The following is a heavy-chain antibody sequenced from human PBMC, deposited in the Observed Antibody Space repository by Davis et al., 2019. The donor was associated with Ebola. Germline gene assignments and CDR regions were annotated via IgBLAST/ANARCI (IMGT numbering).Heavy chain of an antibody. D-gene: IGHD3-9*01. V-gene: IGHV4-34*01. CDR1: GGSFSGYY. CDR3: ARGIDR. Sequence: MPSETLSLTCAVYGGSFSGYYWSWIRQPPGKGLEWIGEINHSGSTNYNPSLKSRVTISVDTSKNQFSLKLSSVTAADTAVYYCARGIDRWGQGTLVTVSS. CDR2: INHSGST. J-gene: IGHJ4*02.